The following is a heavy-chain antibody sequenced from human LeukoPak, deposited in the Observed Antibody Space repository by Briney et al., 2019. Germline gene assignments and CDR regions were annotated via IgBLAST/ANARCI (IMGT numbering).Heavy chain of an antibody. J-gene: IGHJ3*02. CDR3: ARSLMNCSGGSCYPIDAFDI. Sequence: LWLTCPITGGSISPGAYYRSWNCPTTRTPVACFTYFTCRGSTYYNPSLKSRVTISVDTSKNQFSLKLSSVTAADTAVYYCARSLMNCSGGSCYPIDAFDIWGQGTMVTVSS. D-gene: IGHD2-15*01. V-gene: IGHV4-30-4*08. CDR1: GGSISPGAYY. CDR2: FTCRGST.